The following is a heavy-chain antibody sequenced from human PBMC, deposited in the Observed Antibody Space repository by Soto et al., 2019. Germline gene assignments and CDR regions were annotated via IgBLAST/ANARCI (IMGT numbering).Heavy chain of an antibody. CDR3: ARDPSTDGVSGSYSLNPYDY. Sequence: ETLSLTCAVSGGSISSSNWWSWVRQPPGKGLEWIGEIYHSGSTNYNPSLKSRVTISVDKSKNQFSLKLSSVTAEDTAVYYCARDPSTDGVSGSYSLNPYDYWGQGTLVTVSS. D-gene: IGHD3-10*01. J-gene: IGHJ4*02. CDR2: IYHSGST. CDR1: GGSISSSNW. V-gene: IGHV4-4*02.